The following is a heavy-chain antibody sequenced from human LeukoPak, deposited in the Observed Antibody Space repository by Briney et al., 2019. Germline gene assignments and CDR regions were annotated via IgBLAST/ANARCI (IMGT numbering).Heavy chain of an antibody. V-gene: IGHV1-69*05. CDR2: IIPIFGTA. J-gene: IGHJ4*02. CDR3: ASGTSYGQSRFDY. CDR1: GGTFSSCA. Sequence: GASVKVSCKASGGTFSSCAISWVRQAPGQGLEWMGRIIPIFGTANYAQKFQGRVTITTDESTSTAYMELSSLRSEDTAVYYCASGTSYGQSRFDYWGQGTLVTVSS. D-gene: IGHD5-18*01.